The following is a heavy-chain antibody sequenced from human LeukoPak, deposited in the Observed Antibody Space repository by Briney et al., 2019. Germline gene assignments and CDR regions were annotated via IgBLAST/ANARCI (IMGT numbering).Heavy chain of an antibody. J-gene: IGHJ4*02. CDR2: IASETYGGTA. V-gene: IGHV3-49*04. CDR3: TRDQTPYY. CDR1: AFTFTSYA. Sequence: GGSLRLSCAASAFTFTSYAMNWVRQAPGKGLEWVGFIASETYGGTAEYAASVKGRFTISRDDSKSIAYLQMNSLKTEDTAVYYCTRDQTPYYWGQGTLVTVSS.